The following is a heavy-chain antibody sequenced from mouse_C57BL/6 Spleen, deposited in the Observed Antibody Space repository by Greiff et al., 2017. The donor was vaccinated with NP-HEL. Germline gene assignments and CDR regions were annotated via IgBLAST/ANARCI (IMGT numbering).Heavy chain of an antibody. J-gene: IGHJ3*01. D-gene: IGHD1-1*01. V-gene: IGHV1-61*01. CDR1: GYTFTSYW. CDR3: ARGYYYGSSSPWFAY. CDR2: IYPSDSET. Sequence: VQLQQPGAELVRPGSSVKLSCKASGYTFTSYWMDWVKQRPGQGLEWIGNIYPSDSETHYNQKFKDKATLTVDKSSSTAYMQLSSLTSEDSAVYYCARGYYYGSSSPWFAYWGQGTLVTVSA.